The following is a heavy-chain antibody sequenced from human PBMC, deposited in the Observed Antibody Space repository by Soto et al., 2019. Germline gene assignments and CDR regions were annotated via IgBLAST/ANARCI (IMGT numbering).Heavy chain of an antibody. V-gene: IGHV4-31*03. J-gene: IGHJ4*02. CDR2: IYYSGST. CDR3: ARWPQLEPRFDY. Sequence: QVQLQESGPGLVKPSQTLSLTCTVSGGSISSGGYYWSWIRQHPGKGLEWIGYIYYSGSTYYNPSLKRRVTISVDTPKNQSSLKLSSVTAADTAVYYCARWPQLEPRFDYWGQGTLVTVSS. CDR1: GGSISSGGYY. D-gene: IGHD1-1*01.